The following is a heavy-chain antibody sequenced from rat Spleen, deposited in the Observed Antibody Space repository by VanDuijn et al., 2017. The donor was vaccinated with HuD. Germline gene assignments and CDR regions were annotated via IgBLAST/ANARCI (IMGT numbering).Heavy chain of an antibody. J-gene: IGHJ1*01. V-gene: IGHV5-29*01. CDR3: VRLLGAPDWYFDF. CDR1: GFTFSNYD. Sequence: EVQLAESDGGLVQPGRSMKLSCAASGFTFSNYDMAWVRQAPKKGLEWVATISSDGSSINYRDSVKGRFTISRDNAKSTLYLQMDSLKSEDTATYYCVRLLGAPDWYFDFWGPGTMVTVSS. D-gene: IGHD5-1*01. CDR2: ISSDGSSI.